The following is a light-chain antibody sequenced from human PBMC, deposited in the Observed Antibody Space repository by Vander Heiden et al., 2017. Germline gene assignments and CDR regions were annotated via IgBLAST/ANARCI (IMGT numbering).Light chain of an antibody. J-gene: IGKJ5*01. Sequence: DVHMTESTLSLSASVGDSVTITGQASQDIRHYLNWYQQKLGKAPKLLISDAYDLETGVPTRFSGDRSGTHFTFTISSLQPEDIATYYCQQYDNFPLTFGQGTRLDIE. V-gene: IGKV1-33*01. CDR2: DAY. CDR3: QQYDNFPLT. CDR1: QDIRHY.